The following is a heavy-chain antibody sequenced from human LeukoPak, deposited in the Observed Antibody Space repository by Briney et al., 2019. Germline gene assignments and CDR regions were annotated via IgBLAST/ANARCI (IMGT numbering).Heavy chain of an antibody. D-gene: IGHD1-26*01. Sequence: PGGSLRLSCAASGFTFSNYWMSWVRQAPGKGLEWVANIKQDGSEKFYVDSVKGRFTISRDNAKNSLYVQMNSLRAEDTAVYYCARLRGLYSDTNRYQTALDCWGQGTLVTVSS. V-gene: IGHV3-7*01. J-gene: IGHJ4*02. CDR2: IKQDGSEK. CDR1: GFTFSNYW. CDR3: ARLRGLYSDTNRYQTALDC.